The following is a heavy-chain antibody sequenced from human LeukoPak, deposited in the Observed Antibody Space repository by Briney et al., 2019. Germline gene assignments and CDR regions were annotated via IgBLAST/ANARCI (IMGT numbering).Heavy chain of an antibody. CDR2: ISSSGAYI. J-gene: IGHJ4*02. V-gene: IGHV3-21*01. CDR3: ARGPTTVSPPG. D-gene: IGHD4-11*01. CDR1: GFTFSSYS. Sequence: GGSLRLSCAASGFTFSSYSMNWARQAPGKGLEWVSSISSSGAYIFYADSVKGRFTISRDNAKNSLYLQMNSLRAEDTAVYYCARGPTTVSPPGWGQGTLVTVSS.